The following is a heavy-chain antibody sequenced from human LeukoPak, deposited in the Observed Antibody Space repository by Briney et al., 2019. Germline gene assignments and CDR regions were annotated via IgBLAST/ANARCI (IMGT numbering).Heavy chain of an antibody. D-gene: IGHD2-2*01. CDR2: INPNSGGT. CDR3: ARYCSSTSCHSYYYYYGMDV. J-gene: IGHJ6*02. CDR1: GYTFTGYY. V-gene: IGHV1-2*02. Sequence: ASVKVSCKASGYTFTGYYMHWVRQAPGQGLEWMGWINPNSGGTNYAQKLQGRVTMTTDTSTSTAYMELRSLRSDDTAVYYCARYCSSTSCHSYYYYYGMDVWGQGTTVTVSS.